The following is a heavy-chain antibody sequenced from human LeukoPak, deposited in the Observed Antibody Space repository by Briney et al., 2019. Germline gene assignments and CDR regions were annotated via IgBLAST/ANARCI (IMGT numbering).Heavy chain of an antibody. Sequence: ASVKVSCKASGYTFTGYYMHWVRQAPGQGLEWMGWINPNSGGTNYAQKFQGRVTMTRDTSISTAYMELSRLRSDDTAVYYCARGTYYYGSSGGNWFDPWGQGTLVTVSS. CDR2: INPNSGGT. V-gene: IGHV1-2*02. J-gene: IGHJ5*02. CDR3: ARGTYYYGSSGGNWFDP. CDR1: GYTFTGYY. D-gene: IGHD3-22*01.